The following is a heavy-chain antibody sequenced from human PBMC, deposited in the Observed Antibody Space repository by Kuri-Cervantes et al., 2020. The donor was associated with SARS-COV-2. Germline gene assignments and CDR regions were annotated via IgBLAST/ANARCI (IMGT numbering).Heavy chain of an antibody. J-gene: IGHJ4*02. CDR2: IKSKTDGGTT. CDR3: TSFPGYSYGK. CDR1: GFTFSSYA. V-gene: IGHV3-15*01. D-gene: IGHD5-18*01. Sequence: GESLKISCAASGFTFSSYAMHWVRQASGKGLEWVGRIKSKTDGGTTDYAAPVKGRFTISRDDSKNTLYLQMNSLKTEDTAVYYCTSFPGYSYGKWGQGTLVTVSS.